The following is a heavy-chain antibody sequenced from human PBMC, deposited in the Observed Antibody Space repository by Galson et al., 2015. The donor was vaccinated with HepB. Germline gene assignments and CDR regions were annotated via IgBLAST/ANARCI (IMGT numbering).Heavy chain of an antibody. D-gene: IGHD1-7*01. CDR2: VYSSGRT. CDR1: GGSISGNY. V-gene: IGHV4-4*07. Sequence: ETLSLTCTVSGGSISGNYWSWIRQPAGKGLGWEWIGRVYSSGRTDYNPSLENRVTLSVDTSKNQFSLKVNSVTAADTAVYYCAREKLSPPDWFDPWGQGTLVIVSS. J-gene: IGHJ5*02. CDR3: AREKLSPPDWFDP.